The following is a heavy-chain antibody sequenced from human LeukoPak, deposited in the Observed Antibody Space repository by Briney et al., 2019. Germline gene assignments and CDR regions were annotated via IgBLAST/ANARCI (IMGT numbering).Heavy chain of an antibody. J-gene: IGHJ1*01. D-gene: IGHD3-22*01. V-gene: IGHV4-59*01. CDR3: ARGGSYYDSSGYYFRH. CDR2: VYYNGIT. Sequence: SETLSLTCTVSGVSINTYFWSWIRQPPGKGLEWIGYVYYNGITNYNPSLKSRVSISVDTSKNQFSLKLSSVTAADTAVYYCARGGSYYDSSGYYFRHWGQGTLFTVSS. CDR1: GVSINTYF.